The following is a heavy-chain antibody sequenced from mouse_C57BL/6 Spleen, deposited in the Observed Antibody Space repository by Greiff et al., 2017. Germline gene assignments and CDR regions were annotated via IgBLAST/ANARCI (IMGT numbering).Heavy chain of an antibody. D-gene: IGHD1-1*01. CDR1: GYTFTSYW. Sequence: QVQLQQPGAELVKPGASVKLSCKASGYTFTSYWMHWVKQRPGRGLERIGRIDPNSGGTKYNEKFKSKATLTVDKPSSTAYMQLSSLTSEDSAVYYCAREGVITTVGDYFDYWGQGTTLTVSS. CDR3: AREGVITTVGDYFDY. J-gene: IGHJ2*01. CDR2: IDPNSGGT. V-gene: IGHV1-72*01.